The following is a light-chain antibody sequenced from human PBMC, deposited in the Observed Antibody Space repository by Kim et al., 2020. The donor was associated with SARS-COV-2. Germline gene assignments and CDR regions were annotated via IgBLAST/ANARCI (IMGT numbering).Light chain of an antibody. Sequence: SYELTQPPSVSVAPGKTARITCGGNNIGSKSVHWYQQKPGQAPVLVIYYDSDRPSGIPERFSGSNSGNTATLTIRRVEAGDEADYYRQVWDSSSDHWVFG. J-gene: IGLJ3*02. CDR2: YDS. CDR1: NIGSKS. CDR3: QVWDSSSDHWV. V-gene: IGLV3-21*04.